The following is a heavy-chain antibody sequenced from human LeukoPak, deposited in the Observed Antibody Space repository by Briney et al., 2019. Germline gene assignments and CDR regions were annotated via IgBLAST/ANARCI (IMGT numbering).Heavy chain of an antibody. J-gene: IGHJ5*02. D-gene: IGHD2-2*01. Sequence: GKSLRLSCEASGLTFSSSWMSWVREGLGKGLEWVASINPDTSEIHYVDAVRGRFTISRDNAKNSLYLQMNSLTADDTAVYYCVRSYHPGGWFDPWGQGTLVTVSS. CDR3: VRSYHPGGWFDP. CDR1: GLTFSSSW. V-gene: IGHV3-7*01. CDR2: INPDTSEI.